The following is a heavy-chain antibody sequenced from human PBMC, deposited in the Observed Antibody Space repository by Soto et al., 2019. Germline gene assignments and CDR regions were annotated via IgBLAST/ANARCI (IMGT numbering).Heavy chain of an antibody. J-gene: IGHJ3*01. CDR2: ISSDSYYI. CDR1: GFTFSSYS. V-gene: IGHV3-21*01. D-gene: IGHD1-1*01. Sequence: GSLRLSCAASGFTFSSYSVNWVRQAPGKGLEWVSSISSDSYYIDFADSVKGRFTISRDNANNSVSLQMNSLRVEDTGIYYCARYDAFKAFDLWGQGTMVTVSS. CDR3: ARYDAFKAFDL.